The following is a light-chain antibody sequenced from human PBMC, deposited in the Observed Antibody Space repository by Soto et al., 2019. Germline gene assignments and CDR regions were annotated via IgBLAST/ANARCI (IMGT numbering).Light chain of an antibody. V-gene: IGLV2-14*01. Sequence: QSALTQPASVSGSPGQSITISCTGTSSDVGGYNYVSWYQQHPGKAPKLIIYEVSNRPSGVSNRFSGSKSGDTASLTISGLHAEDEAVYYCSSYTSSSTLYVFGTGTKLTVL. J-gene: IGLJ1*01. CDR1: SSDVGGYNY. CDR3: SSYTSSSTLYV. CDR2: EVS.